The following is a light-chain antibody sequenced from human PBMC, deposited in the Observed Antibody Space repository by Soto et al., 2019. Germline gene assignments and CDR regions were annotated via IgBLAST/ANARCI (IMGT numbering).Light chain of an antibody. CDR1: QTISVS. CDR3: QLYGTSPKT. CDR2: DAS. J-gene: IGKJ1*01. V-gene: IGKV1-5*01. Sequence: IQMTQSPSTLSASVGDTVTITCRASQTISVSLAWYQQKPGKAPNLLIYDASTLQGGVPSRFSGSGSGTEFTLTVTSLQPEDFAVYYCQLYGTSPKTFGQGTKVDIK.